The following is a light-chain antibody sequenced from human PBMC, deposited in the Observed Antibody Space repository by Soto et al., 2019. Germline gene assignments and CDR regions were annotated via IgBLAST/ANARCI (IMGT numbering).Light chain of an antibody. J-gene: IGKJ2*01. CDR2: DAS. Sequence: DIQVTQSPSSLSASVGDTVTITCQASQDIRNQLNWYQQKPGKAPKLLIYDASNLETGVPSRFSGSRSGTNFSFTISSLQPEDIATYYCQPYGDVPPYIFGQGTKLELK. V-gene: IGKV1-33*01. CDR1: QDIRNQ. CDR3: QPYGDVPPYI.